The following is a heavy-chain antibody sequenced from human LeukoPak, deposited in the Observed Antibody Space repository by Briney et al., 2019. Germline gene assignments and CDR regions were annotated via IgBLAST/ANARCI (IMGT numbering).Heavy chain of an antibody. V-gene: IGHV1-2*02. Sequence: ASVKVYCKASGLTFTGYFIHWVRQAPGQGLEWMGWINPNSGDTNYAQKFQGRVTMTRDTSISTAYMELSRLRSDDTAVYYCARDERYDSSGYPFDYWGQGTLVTVSS. CDR2: INPNSGDT. CDR1: GLTFTGYF. CDR3: ARDERYDSSGYPFDY. D-gene: IGHD3-22*01. J-gene: IGHJ4*02.